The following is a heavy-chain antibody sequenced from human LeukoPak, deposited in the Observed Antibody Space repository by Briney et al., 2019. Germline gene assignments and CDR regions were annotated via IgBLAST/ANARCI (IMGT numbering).Heavy chain of an antibody. CDR1: GFTFDDYA. CDR2: ISWNSGSI. D-gene: IGHD1-26*01. J-gene: IGHJ4*02. Sequence: PGGSLRLSCTASGFTFDDYAMHWVQQAPGKGLEWVSGISWNSGSIGYADSVKGRFTISRDNAKNSLYLQMNSLRAEDMALYYCAKVGVVGATTGYFDYWGQGTLVTVSS. V-gene: IGHV3-9*03. CDR3: AKVGVVGATTGYFDY.